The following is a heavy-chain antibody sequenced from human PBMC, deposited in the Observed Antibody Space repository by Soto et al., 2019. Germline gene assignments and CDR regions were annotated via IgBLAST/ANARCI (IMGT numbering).Heavy chain of an antibody. CDR2: ISGSGGST. Sequence: PGGSLRLSCAASGFTFSSYAMSWVRQAPGKGLEWVSAISGSGGSTYYADSVKGRFTISRDNSKNTLYLQMNSLRAEDTAVYYCAKDIGLITMIVVVDAFDIWGQGTMVTVSS. CDR3: AKDIGLITMIVVVDAFDI. CDR1: GFTFSSYA. J-gene: IGHJ3*02. V-gene: IGHV3-23*01. D-gene: IGHD3-22*01.